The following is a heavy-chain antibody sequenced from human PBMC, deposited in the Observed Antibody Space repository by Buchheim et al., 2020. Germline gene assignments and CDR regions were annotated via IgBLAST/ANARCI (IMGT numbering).Heavy chain of an antibody. CDR3: AEGSLWFGELYSLGY. V-gene: IGHV3-30*18. J-gene: IGHJ4*02. CDR1: GFTFSSYG. CDR2: ISYDGSNK. D-gene: IGHD3-10*01. Sequence: QVQLVESGGGVVQPGRSLRLSCAASGFTFSSYGMHWVRQAPGKGLEWVAVISYDGSNKYYADSVKGRFTISRDNSKNTLYLQMNSLRAEDTAVYYCAEGSLWFGELYSLGYWGQGTL.